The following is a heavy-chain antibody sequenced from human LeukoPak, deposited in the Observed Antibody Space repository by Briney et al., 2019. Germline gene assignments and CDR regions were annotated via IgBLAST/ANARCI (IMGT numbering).Heavy chain of an antibody. J-gene: IGHJ4*02. CDR2: IYPGDSDI. V-gene: IGHV5-51*01. Sequence: GESLKLSCKGCAYSFINYWIGWVRQMPGKGQEWMGIIYPGDSDIRYSPSFQGQVTISADKSINTAYLQWSSLKASDTAIYYCARLRSKNGANFDYWGQGTLVTVSS. CDR1: AYSFINYW. CDR3: ARLRSKNGANFDY.